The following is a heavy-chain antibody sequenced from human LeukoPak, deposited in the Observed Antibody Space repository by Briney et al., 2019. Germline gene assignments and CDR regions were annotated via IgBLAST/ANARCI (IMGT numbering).Heavy chain of an antibody. CDR2: INTNTGNP. V-gene: IGHV7-4-1*02. D-gene: IGHD4-23*01. CDR1: EYTFTSYA. J-gene: IGHJ3*02. Sequence: ASVKVSCKASEYTFTSYAMNWVRHAPGQGLEWMGWINTNTGNPTYAQGFTGRFVFSLDTSVSTAYLQISNLKAEDTALYYCARDNGGANDAFDIWGQGTMVTVSS. CDR3: ARDNGGANDAFDI.